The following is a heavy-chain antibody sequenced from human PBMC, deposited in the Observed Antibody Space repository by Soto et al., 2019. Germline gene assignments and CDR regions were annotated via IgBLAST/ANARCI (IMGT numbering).Heavy chain of an antibody. CDR2: ISYDGSNK. CDR3: ARDNLGSGSYVGDY. Sequence: QVQLVESGGGVVQPGRSLRLSCVVSGFTFSSYAMHWVRQAPGKGLEWVSLISYDGSNKYYADSVKGRFTISRDNSKNTLYLQMNSLRAEDTAVYYCARDNLGSGSYVGDYWGQGTLVTVSS. J-gene: IGHJ4*02. D-gene: IGHD3-10*01. CDR1: GFTFSSYA. V-gene: IGHV3-30*04.